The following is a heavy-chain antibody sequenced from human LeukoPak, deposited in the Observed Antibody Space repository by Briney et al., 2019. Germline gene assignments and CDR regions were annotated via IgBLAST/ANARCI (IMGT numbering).Heavy chain of an antibody. CDR2: IYYSGST. Sequence: SETLSLTCTVSGGSISSYYWSWIRQPPGKGLEWIGDIYYSGSTNYNPSLKSRVTISVDTSKNQFSLKLSSVTAADTAVYYCARFLWSGYSDAFDIWGQGTMVTVSS. CDR3: ARFLWSGYSDAFDI. V-gene: IGHV4-59*01. J-gene: IGHJ3*02. D-gene: IGHD3-3*01. CDR1: GGSISSYY.